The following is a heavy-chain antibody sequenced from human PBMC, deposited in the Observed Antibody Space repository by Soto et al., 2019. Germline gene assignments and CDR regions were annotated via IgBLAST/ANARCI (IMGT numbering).Heavy chain of an antibody. CDR2: IKNKREGGTR. D-gene: IGHD3-16*01. CDR3: NSGGAGHPYYDYSWGSPSGY. V-gene: IGHV3-15*01. J-gene: IGHJ4*02. Sequence: EVQLVESGGGLVKPGGSLRLSCTASGFTFSNSWMNWVRQAPGKGLEWLGRIKNKREGGTRDYAAPVKGRFTISRDDSKNSLYLEMNTLKTVGTAVYYVNSGGAGHPYYDYSWGSPSGYWGQGILVTVTS. CDR1: GFTFSNSW.